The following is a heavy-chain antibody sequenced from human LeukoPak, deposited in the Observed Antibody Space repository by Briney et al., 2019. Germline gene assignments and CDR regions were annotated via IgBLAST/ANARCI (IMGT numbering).Heavy chain of an antibody. CDR2: IDSDGSTT. J-gene: IGHJ5*02. CDR1: GFTFSNYR. Sequence: GGSLRLSCAASGFTFSNYRMHWVRQVPGKGLVWVSRIDSDGSTTRYADSVKGRFTVSRDNARNTLALQMNSLRDEDTAVYYCARDTMLGMGNPWGQGTLVTVSS. CDR3: ARDTMLGMGNP. V-gene: IGHV3-74*01. D-gene: IGHD3-10*02.